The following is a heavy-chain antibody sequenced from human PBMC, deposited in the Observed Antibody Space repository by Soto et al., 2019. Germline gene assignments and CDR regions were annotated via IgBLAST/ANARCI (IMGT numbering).Heavy chain of an antibody. CDR2: ISSGRGNI. V-gene: IGHV3-48*04. CDR3: ARTYGTGSLNWFDP. Sequence: EVQLVESGGGLVQPGGSLRLSCAASGFIFSSYDMNWVRQAPGQGLEWVSYISSGRGNILYADSVKGRFTISRDNAKNSLYLQMNSLRAEDTAVYYCARTYGTGSLNWFDPWGQGTLVTVSS. CDR1: GFIFSSYD. J-gene: IGHJ5*02. D-gene: IGHD3-10*01.